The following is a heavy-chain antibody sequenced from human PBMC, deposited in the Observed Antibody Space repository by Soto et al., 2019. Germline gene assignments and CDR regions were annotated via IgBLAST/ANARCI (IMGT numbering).Heavy chain of an antibody. CDR2: IYYSGIT. V-gene: IGHV4-31*03. CDR3: ARSPGYYFDY. CDR1: GGSIGSGGYY. J-gene: IGHJ4*02. Sequence: ASETLSLTCTVSGGSIGSGGYYWSWIRQHPGKGLEWIGYIYYSGITYYNPSLKSRVTISVDTSKNQFSLKLSSVTAADTDVYYCARSPGYYFDYWGQGTLVTVSS.